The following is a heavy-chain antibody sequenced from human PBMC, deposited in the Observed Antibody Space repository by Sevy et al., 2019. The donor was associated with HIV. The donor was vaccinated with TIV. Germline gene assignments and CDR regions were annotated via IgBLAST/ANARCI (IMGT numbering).Heavy chain of an antibody. D-gene: IGHD6-13*01. CDR2: IWYDGSNK. V-gene: IGHV3-33*01. Sequence: GGSLRLSCAASGFTFSSYGMHWVRQAPGKGLEWVAVIWYDGSNKYYADSVKGRFTISRDNSKNTLYLQMNSLRAEDTDVYYCARVRSSSWYDYYYYYYGMDVWGQGTTVTVSS. CDR1: GFTFSSYG. CDR3: ARVRSSSWYDYYYYYYGMDV. J-gene: IGHJ6*02.